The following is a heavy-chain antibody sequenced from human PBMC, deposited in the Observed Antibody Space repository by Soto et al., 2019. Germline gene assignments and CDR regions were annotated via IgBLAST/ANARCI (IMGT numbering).Heavy chain of an antibody. D-gene: IGHD4-17*01. CDR3: VRAPGSATVTTSYVDY. CDR1: GFTFRNYA. CDR2: ISYDGNKK. V-gene: IGHV3-30*03. J-gene: IGHJ4*02. Sequence: PGGSLRLSCAASGFTFRNYAMHWVRQAPGKGLEWVVVISYDGNKKYYADSLEGRFTISRDNSNNTLYLQMNSLTDEDTAVYYCVRAPGSATVTTSYVDYWGQGTLVTVSS.